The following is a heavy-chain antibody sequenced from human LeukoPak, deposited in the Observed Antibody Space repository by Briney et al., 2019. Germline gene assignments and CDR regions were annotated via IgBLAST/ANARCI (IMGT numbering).Heavy chain of an antibody. D-gene: IGHD3-9*01. CDR2: IYYSGST. CDR3: AEDGIRDFDWLPRAYFDY. V-gene: IGHV4-59*08. CDR1: GGSISSSS. J-gene: IGHJ4*02. Sequence: SDTLSLTCTVSGGSISSSSWSWIRQPPGKGLEPIGYIYYSGSTNYNPSLKSRVTISVDTSKNQFSLKLSSVTAADTAFYFQAEDGIRDFDWLPRAYFDYWGQGTLVTVSS.